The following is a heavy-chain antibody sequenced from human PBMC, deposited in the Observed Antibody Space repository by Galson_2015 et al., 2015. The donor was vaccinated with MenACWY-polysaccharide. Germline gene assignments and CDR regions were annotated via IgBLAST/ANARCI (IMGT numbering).Heavy chain of an antibody. V-gene: IGHV3-33*05. D-gene: IGHD2-21*01. CDR1: GLRFSGSG. Sequence: CATSGLRFSGSGMHWVRQAPGKGLEWVAVIQYDGTNKVYADSVKGRFSISRDNSKNTLYLEMNSLRAEDTALYYCAREGSRIVFHAFDVWGQGTMVTVSS. CDR3: AREGSRIVFHAFDV. J-gene: IGHJ3*01. CDR2: IQYDGTNK.